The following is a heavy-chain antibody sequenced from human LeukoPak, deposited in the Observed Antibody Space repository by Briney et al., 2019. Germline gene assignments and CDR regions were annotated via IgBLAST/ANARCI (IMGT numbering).Heavy chain of an antibody. CDR1: GGTFSSYA. CDR2: IIPIFGTA. V-gene: IGHV1-69*13. J-gene: IGHJ6*03. D-gene: IGHD5-18*01. CDR3: ARNKARDTAMWLYYYYYMDV. Sequence: SVKVSCKASGGTFSSYAISWVRQAPGQGLEWMGGIIPIFGTANYAQKFQGRVTITADESTSTAYMELSSLRSEDTAVYYCARNKARDTAMWLYYYYYMDVWGKGTTVTVSS.